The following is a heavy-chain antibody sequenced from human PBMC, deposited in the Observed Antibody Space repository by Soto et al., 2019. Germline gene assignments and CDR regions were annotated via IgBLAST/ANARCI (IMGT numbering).Heavy chain of an antibody. V-gene: IGHV1-3*01. J-gene: IGHJ1*01. CDR3: ARDLPYSSGWYSEYFQH. D-gene: IGHD6-19*01. Sequence: QVQLVQSGAEVKKPGASVKVSCKASGYTFTSYAMHWVRQAPGQMLEWMGWINAGNGNTKYSQKFQGRVTITRDTSASTAYMELSSLRSEDTAVYYCARDLPYSSGWYSEYFQHWGQGTLVTVSS. CDR1: GYTFTSYA. CDR2: INAGNGNT.